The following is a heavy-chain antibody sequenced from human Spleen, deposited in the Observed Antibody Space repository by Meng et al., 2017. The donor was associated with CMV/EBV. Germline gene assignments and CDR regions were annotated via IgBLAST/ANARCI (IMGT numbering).Heavy chain of an antibody. D-gene: IGHD6-6*01. CDR1: GFTFSSYG. Sequence: GESLKISCAASGFTFSSYGMHWVRQAPGKGLEWVSAISGSGGSTYYADSVKGRFTISRDNSKNTLYLQMNSLRAEDTAVYYCAKPPSAYSSSSLFDYWGQGTLVTVSS. J-gene: IGHJ4*02. CDR2: ISGSGGST. V-gene: IGHV3-23*01. CDR3: AKPPSAYSSSSLFDY.